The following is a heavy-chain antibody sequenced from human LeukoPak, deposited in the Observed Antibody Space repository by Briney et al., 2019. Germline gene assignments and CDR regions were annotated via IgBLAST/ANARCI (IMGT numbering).Heavy chain of an antibody. V-gene: IGHV1-18*01. Sequence: ASVKVSCKASGYTFTSYGINWVRQAPGQGLEWMGWISAYNGNTNYAQKLQGRVTMTTDTSASTAYMELRSLRSDDTAVYYCARVPGLTMVRGVFDYWGQGTLVTVSS. CDR2: ISAYNGNT. J-gene: IGHJ4*02. CDR3: ARVPGLTMVRGVFDY. D-gene: IGHD3-10*01. CDR1: GYTFTSYG.